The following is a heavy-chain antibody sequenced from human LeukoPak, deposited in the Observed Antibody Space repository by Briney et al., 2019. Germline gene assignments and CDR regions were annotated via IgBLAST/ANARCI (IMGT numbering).Heavy chain of an antibody. CDR3: ARGPDGRFDP. Sequence: SETLSLTCAVYGGSFSGYYWSWIRQPPGKGLEWIGEINHSGSTNYNPSLKSRVTISVDTSKNQFSLKLSSVTAADTAVYYCARGPDGRFDPWGQGTLVTVSS. D-gene: IGHD1-14*01. CDR2: INHSGST. CDR1: GGSFSGYY. J-gene: IGHJ5*02. V-gene: IGHV4-34*01.